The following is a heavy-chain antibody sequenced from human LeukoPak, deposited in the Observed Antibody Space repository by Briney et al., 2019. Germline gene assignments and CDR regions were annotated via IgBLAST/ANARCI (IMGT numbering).Heavy chain of an antibody. V-gene: IGHV3-7*01. D-gene: IGHD2-2*01. CDR3: ARDGGSAMPFDY. Sequence: GGSLRLSCAASGFTFTDYYMSWIRQAPGKGLEWVANIRQDGNDKYYVDSVKGRFTISRDNAKNSLYLQMNSLRAEDTAVYYCARDGGSAMPFDYWGQGTLVTVSS. J-gene: IGHJ4*02. CDR1: GFTFTDYY. CDR2: IRQDGNDK.